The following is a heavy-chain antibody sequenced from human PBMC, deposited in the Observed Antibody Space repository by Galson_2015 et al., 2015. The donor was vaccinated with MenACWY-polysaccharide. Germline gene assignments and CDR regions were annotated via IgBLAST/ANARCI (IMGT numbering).Heavy chain of an antibody. V-gene: IGHV4-39*07. Sequence: SETLSLTCTVSGGSISSSSYYWGWIRQPPGKGLEWIGTFYNSGNTYYNPSLKSRVTISVDTPNHQFSLKLTSVTAADTAVYYCATSLRYFNWDRYWGQGTLVIVFS. CDR1: GGSISSSSYY. CDR2: FYNSGNT. CDR3: ATSLRYFNWDRY. J-gene: IGHJ4*02. D-gene: IGHD3-9*01.